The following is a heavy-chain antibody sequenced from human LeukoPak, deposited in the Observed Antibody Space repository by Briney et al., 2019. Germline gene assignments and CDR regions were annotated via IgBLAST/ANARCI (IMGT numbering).Heavy chain of an antibody. D-gene: IGHD6-19*01. Sequence: GGSLRLSCEVAGFRFSSYAMHWVRQVPGKGLEWVAGISHDSDTIDYADSVQGRFIISRDNARNSLYLQMDSLTPEDTAFYYCAKDTEQWLVPIGSWGRGPLVTVS. CDR1: GFRFSSYA. J-gene: IGHJ4*02. CDR2: ISHDSDTI. CDR3: AKDTEQWLVPIGS. V-gene: IGHV3-9*01.